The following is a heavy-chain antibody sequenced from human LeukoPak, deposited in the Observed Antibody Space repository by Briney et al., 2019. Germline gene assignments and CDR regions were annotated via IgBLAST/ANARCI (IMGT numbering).Heavy chain of an antibody. J-gene: IGHJ5*02. V-gene: IGHV4-59*01. CDR1: GGSISSYY. Sequence: SETLSLTCTVSGGSISSYYWSWIRQPPGKGLEWIGYIYYSGSTNYNPSLKSRVTISVDTSKNQFSLKLSFVTAADTAVYYCARERTGTDDGFDPWGQGTLVTVSS. CDR3: ARERTGTDDGFDP. D-gene: IGHD1-1*01. CDR2: IYYSGST.